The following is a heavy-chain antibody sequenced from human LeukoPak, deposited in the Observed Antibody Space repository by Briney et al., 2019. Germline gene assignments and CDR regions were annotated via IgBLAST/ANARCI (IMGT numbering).Heavy chain of an antibody. V-gene: IGHV1-69*13. J-gene: IGHJ4*02. CDR3: ARNEPIVGATWFYDY. D-gene: IGHD1-26*01. Sequence: GASVKVSCKASGGTFSSYAISWVRQAPGQGLEWMGGIIPIFGTANYAQKSQGRVTITADESTSTAYMELRSLRSDDTAVYYCARNEPIVGATWFYDYWGQGTLVTVSS. CDR2: IIPIFGTA. CDR1: GGTFSSYA.